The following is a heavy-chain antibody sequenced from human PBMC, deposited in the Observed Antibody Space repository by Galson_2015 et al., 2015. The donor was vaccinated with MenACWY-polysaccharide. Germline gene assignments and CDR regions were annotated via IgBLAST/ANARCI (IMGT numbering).Heavy chain of an antibody. J-gene: IGHJ3*01. CDR2: IGTAADT. Sequence: LRLSCAASGFTFSSSDIHWVRQVTGKGLEWVSAIGTAADTYYSASVKGRFTISRENAKSSVYLQMTSLRAGDTAVYYCARESSGSHGAFDVWGQGTMVTVSS. CDR1: GFTFSSSD. CDR3: ARESSGSHGAFDV. V-gene: IGHV3-13*01. D-gene: IGHD6-25*01.